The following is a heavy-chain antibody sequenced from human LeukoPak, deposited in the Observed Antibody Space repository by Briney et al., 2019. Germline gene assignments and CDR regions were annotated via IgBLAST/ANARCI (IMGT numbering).Heavy chain of an antibody. J-gene: IGHJ4*02. CDR2: INPNSGGT. D-gene: IGHD3-22*01. Sequence: RASVKVSCKTSGYSFTDYYMHWVRQAPGQGLEWMGWINPNSGGTSSAQKFQGRVTMTRDTSISTAYMELSRLRSDDTAVYYCAAGTYYYDSSGYYSWGQGTLVTVSS. V-gene: IGHV1-2*02. CDR1: GYSFTDYY. CDR3: AAGTYYYDSSGYYS.